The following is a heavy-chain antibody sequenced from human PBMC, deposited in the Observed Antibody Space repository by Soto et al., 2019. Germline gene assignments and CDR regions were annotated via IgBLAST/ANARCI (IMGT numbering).Heavy chain of an antibody. Sequence: GGSLRLSCAASGFTFSSYAMSWVRQAPGKGLEWVSAISGSGGSTYYADSEKGRFTISRDNSKNQLYLLMNSLRAVDSSVYYCTKHASDKAIYYYGMDVWGQGTTVTVSS. CDR1: GFTFSSYA. V-gene: IGHV3-23*01. J-gene: IGHJ6*02. CDR3: TKHASDKAIYYYGMDV. D-gene: IGHD5-18*01. CDR2: ISGSGGST.